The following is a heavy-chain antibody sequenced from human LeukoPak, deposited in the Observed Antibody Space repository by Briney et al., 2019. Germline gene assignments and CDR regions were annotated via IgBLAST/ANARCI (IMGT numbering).Heavy chain of an antibody. CDR2: INPSGGST. J-gene: IGHJ4*02. D-gene: IGHD6-13*01. CDR1: GYTLTSYY. Sequence: GASLRVSCKASGYTLTSYYIHWVRQAPGQGLEWMGIINPSGGSTTYAQKFRGRVTMTRDTSTSTVYMELSSLRSEDTAVYYCVSFVAAAGKEVDYWGQGTLVTVSS. V-gene: IGHV1-46*01. CDR3: VSFVAAAGKEVDY.